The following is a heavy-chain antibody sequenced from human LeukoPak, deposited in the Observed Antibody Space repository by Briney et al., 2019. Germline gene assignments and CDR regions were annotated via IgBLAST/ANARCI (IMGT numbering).Heavy chain of an antibody. Sequence: GGSLRLSCAASGFTFSSYGMHWVRQAPGKGLEWVAVIWYDGSNKYYADSVKGRFTISRDNSKNTLYLQMNSLRAEDTAVYYCARRSTTTGTFDYWGQGTLVTVSS. CDR2: IWYDGSNK. J-gene: IGHJ4*02. CDR1: GFTFSSYG. V-gene: IGHV3-33*01. CDR3: ARRSTTTGTFDY. D-gene: IGHD4-17*01.